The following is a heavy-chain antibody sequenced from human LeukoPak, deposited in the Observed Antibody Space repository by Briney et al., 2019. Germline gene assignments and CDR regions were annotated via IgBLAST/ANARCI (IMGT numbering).Heavy chain of an antibody. CDR2: MRHDGSNE. D-gene: IGHD2-15*01. Sequence: GGSLRLSCAASGITFSTSGMHWVRQAPGRGLEWVAFMRHDGSNEKYADSVKGRFTIYRDNSKNTLYLQMNSLIVEDTAVYYCAKDRTVVVTAYGGWFDPWGQGTLVTVSS. V-gene: IGHV3-30*02. CDR3: AKDRTVVVTAYGGWFDP. J-gene: IGHJ5*02. CDR1: GITFSTSG.